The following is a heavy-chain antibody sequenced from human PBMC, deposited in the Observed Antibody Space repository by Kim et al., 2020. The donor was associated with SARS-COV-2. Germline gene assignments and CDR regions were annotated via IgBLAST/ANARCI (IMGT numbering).Heavy chain of an antibody. CDR3: ARGCYDCYYFDY. J-gene: IGHJ4*02. D-gene: IGHD5-12*01. V-gene: IGHV5-51*01. Sequence: RYSPSFQGQVTISADKSISTAYLQWSSLKASDTAMYYCARGCYDCYYFDYWGQGTLVTVSS.